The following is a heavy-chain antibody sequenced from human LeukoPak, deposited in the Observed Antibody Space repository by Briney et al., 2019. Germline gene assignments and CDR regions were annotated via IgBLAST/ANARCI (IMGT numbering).Heavy chain of an antibody. J-gene: IGHJ5*02. Sequence: SETLSLTCTVSGGSISSYYWSWIRQPPGKGLEWIGYIYYSGSTNYNPSLKSRVTISVDTSKNQFSLKLSSVTAADTAVYYCARLGYCSSTSCPGHWFDPWGQGTLVTVSS. V-gene: IGHV4-59*01. CDR2: IYYSGST. D-gene: IGHD2-2*01. CDR1: GGSISSYY. CDR3: ARLGYCSSTSCPGHWFDP.